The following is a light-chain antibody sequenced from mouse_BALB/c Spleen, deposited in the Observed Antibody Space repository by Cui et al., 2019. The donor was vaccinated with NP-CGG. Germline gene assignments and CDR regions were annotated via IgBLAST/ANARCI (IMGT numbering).Light chain of an antibody. J-gene: IGLJ1*01. CDR2: GTN. CDR1: TGAVTTSNY. CDR3: ALWYTNHWV. V-gene: IGLV1*01. Sequence: QAVVTQASALTTSPGGTVTLTCRSSTGAVTTSNYANWVQEKPDHLFTGLIGGTNNRPPGVPARFSGSLIGDKAALTITGAQTEDEAIYFCALWYTNHWVFGGGTKLTVL.